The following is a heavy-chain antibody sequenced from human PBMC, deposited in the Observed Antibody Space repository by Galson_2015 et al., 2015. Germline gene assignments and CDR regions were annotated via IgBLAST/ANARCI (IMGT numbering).Heavy chain of an antibody. CDR2: ITPIFGTV. J-gene: IGHJ4*02. Sequence: SVKVSCKASGGSFSSYAIAWVRQAPGQGLQWMGGITPIFGTVTYAQRFQGRVTITADKSTATVYMEVRGLRSEDTAIFYCARASQDCSRANCPYTYRGQGTLVTVSS. V-gene: IGHV1-69*06. CDR1: GGSFSSYA. CDR3: ARASQDCSRANCPYTY. D-gene: IGHD2-2*01.